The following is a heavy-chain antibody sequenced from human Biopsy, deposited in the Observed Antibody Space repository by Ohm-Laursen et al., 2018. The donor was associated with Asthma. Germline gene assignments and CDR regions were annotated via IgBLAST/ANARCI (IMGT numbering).Heavy chain of an antibody. CDR2: ITGSGGFT. D-gene: IGHD4-11*01. CDR3: ARGEVYSGSYWFDP. CDR1: GFTFSNYV. J-gene: IGHJ5*02. Sequence: GSLRLSCTASGFTFSNYVMSWVRQAPGKGLEWVSSITGSGGFTYYADSVKGRFTISRDKSDNTLYLQMNSLRAEDTAVYYCARGEVYSGSYWFDPWGQGTLVTVSS. V-gene: IGHV3-23*01.